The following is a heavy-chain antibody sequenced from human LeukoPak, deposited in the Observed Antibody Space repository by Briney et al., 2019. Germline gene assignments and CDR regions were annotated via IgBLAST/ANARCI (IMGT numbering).Heavy chain of an antibody. Sequence: PGGSLRLFCAASGFTFSGSAMHWVRQASGKGLEWVGRIRSKANSYATAYAASVKGRFIISRDDSKNTAYLQMNSLKTEDTAVYYCTRPSGIVGATTPDYWGQGTLVTVSS. CDR1: GFTFSGSA. CDR3: TRPSGIVGATTPDY. J-gene: IGHJ4*02. V-gene: IGHV3-73*01. D-gene: IGHD1-26*01. CDR2: IRSKANSYAT.